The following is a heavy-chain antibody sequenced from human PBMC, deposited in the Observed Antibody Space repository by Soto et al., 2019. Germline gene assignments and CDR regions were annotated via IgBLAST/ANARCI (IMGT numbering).Heavy chain of an antibody. D-gene: IGHD1-26*01. CDR1: GYTFTSYG. CDR3: AREGSSGSYYQTKLAYYYGMDV. J-gene: IGHJ6*02. CDR2: ISAYNGNT. Sequence: RASVKVSCKASGYTFTSYGISWVRQAPGQGLEWMGWISAYNGNTNYAQKLQGRVTMTTDTSTSTAYMELRSLRSDDTAVYYCAREGSSGSYYQTKLAYYYGMDVWGQGTTVTVSS. V-gene: IGHV1-18*01.